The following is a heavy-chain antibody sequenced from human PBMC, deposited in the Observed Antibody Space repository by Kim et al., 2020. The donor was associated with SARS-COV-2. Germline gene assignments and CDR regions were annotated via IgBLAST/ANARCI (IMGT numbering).Heavy chain of an antibody. J-gene: IGHJ4*02. Sequence: GGSLRLSCAASGFTFSSYAMTWVRQAPGKGLEWVSSISHSGGSTYHADSVKGRFTISRDNSKNTLFLQMSNLRAEDSAVYYCARSIKPADSTGWNLYLDYWGQGTLVTVSS. CDR3: ARSIKPADSTGWNLYLDY. V-gene: IGHV3-23*01. D-gene: IGHD6-25*01. CDR2: ISHSGGST. CDR1: GFTFSSYA.